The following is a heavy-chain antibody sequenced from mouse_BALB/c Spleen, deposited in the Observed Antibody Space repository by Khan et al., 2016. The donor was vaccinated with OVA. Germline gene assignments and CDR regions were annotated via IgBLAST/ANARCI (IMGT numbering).Heavy chain of an antibody. J-gene: IGHJ4*01. CDR1: GYSITRDYA. CDR2: ISYSGST. Sequence: EVQLQESGPGLVKPSQSLSLTCTVTGYSITRDYAWNWIRQFPGNKLEWMGYISYSGSTSYNPSLKSRISITRDTSKNQFFLQLNSVTTEDTATYYCARGNYYEYAMDYWGQGTSVTVSS. D-gene: IGHD1-1*01. CDR3: ARGNYYEYAMDY. V-gene: IGHV3-2*02.